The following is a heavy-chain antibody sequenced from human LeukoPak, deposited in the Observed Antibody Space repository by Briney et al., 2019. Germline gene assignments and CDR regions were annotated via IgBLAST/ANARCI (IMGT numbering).Heavy chain of an antibody. V-gene: IGHV3-48*04. CDR3: ARGLGSSSFYYGMDV. D-gene: IGHD6-6*01. Sequence: GGSLRLSCAASGFTFSSAWINWVRQAPGKGLEWVSYISSRGSTIYYADSVKGRFTISRDNAKNSLYLQMNSLGAEDTAVYYCARGLGSSSFYYGMDVWGQGTTVTVSS. CDR2: ISSRGSTI. J-gene: IGHJ6*02. CDR1: GFTFSSAW.